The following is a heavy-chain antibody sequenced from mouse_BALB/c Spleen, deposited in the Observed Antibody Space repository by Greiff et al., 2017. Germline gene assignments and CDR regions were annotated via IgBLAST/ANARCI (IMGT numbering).Heavy chain of an antibody. V-gene: IGHV5-4*02. Sequence: EVQLVESGGGLVKPGGSLKLSCAASGFTFSDYYMYWVRQTPEKRLEWVATISDGGSYTYYPDSLKGRFTISRDNAKNNLYLQMSSLKSEDTAMYYCARSYGNYGGFYAMDYWGQGTSVTVSS. CDR2: ISDGGSYT. CDR1: GFTFSDYY. CDR3: ARSYGNYGGFYAMDY. J-gene: IGHJ4*01. D-gene: IGHD2-1*01.